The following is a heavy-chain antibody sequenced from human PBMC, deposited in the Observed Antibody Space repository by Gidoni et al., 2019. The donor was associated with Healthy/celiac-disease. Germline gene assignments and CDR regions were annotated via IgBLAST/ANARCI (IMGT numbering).Heavy chain of an antibody. D-gene: IGHD6-19*01. CDR3: AKDRQQWLVPDY. CDR2: ISYDGSNK. CDR1: GFTFSSYG. J-gene: IGHJ4*02. Sequence: QVQLVESGGGVVQPGRSLRLSCAASGFTFSSYGMHWVRQAPGKGLEWVAVISYDGSNKYYADSVKGRFTISRDNSKNTLYLQMNSLRAEDTAVYYCAKDRQQWLVPDYWGQGTLVTVSS. V-gene: IGHV3-30*18.